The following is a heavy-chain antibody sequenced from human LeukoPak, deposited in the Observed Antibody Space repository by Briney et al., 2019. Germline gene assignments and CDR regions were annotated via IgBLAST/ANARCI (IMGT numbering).Heavy chain of an antibody. J-gene: IGHJ6*03. Sequence: GGSLRLSCAASGFTFSSYAMSWVRQAPGKGLEWVAFIRYDGSNKYYADSVKGRFTISRDNSKNTLYLQMNSLRAEDTAVYYCAKGPDTYSYGYLSYYYYYMDVWGKGTTVTVSS. V-gene: IGHV3-30*02. CDR1: GFTFSSYA. D-gene: IGHD5-18*01. CDR2: IRYDGSNK. CDR3: AKGPDTYSYGYLSYYYYYMDV.